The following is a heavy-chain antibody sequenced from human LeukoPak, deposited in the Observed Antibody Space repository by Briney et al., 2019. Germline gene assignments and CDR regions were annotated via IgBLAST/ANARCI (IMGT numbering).Heavy chain of an antibody. Sequence: GGSLRLSCAASGFTFSSYGLHWVRQAPGKGLEWVAVIWYDGSNKYYADSVKGRFTISRDNSKNTLYLQMNSLRAEDTSVYYCARDPGSCSYGPDSWGQGTLVIVSS. J-gene: IGHJ4*02. D-gene: IGHD5-18*01. V-gene: IGHV3-33*01. CDR2: IWYDGSNK. CDR1: GFTFSSYG. CDR3: ARDPGSCSYGPDS.